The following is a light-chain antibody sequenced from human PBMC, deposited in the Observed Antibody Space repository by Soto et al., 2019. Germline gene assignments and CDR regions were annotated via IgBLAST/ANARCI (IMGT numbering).Light chain of an antibody. CDR1: QSFRGL. Sequence: EVVLTQSPVTLSLSPGERATLSCSASQSFRGLLAWYQQKPGQAPRLLIYDAYNRATGIPPRFSGSGSEKDFTRTISSLEPEDSAVYYCQQRHMWPITFGQGTRLEIK. CDR3: QQRHMWPIT. CDR2: DAY. J-gene: IGKJ5*01. V-gene: IGKV3-11*01.